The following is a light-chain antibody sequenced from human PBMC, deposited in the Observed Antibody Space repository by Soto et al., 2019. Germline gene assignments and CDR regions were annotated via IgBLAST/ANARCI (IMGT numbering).Light chain of an antibody. CDR1: QSLLHSSGNNY. Sequence: DIVLTQTPLSSPVTLGQPASISCRSSQSLLHSSGNNYLDWYLQKPGQSPQLLIYLGSNRASGVPDRFSGSGSGTDFTLKINRVEAEDVGVYYCMQTLQSPLTLGGGTKVDIK. CDR2: LGS. CDR3: MQTLQSPLT. V-gene: IGKV2-28*01. J-gene: IGKJ4*01.